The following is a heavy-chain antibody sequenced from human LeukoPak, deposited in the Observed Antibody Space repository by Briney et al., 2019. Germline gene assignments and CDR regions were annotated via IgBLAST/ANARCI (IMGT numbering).Heavy chain of an antibody. J-gene: IGHJ5*02. CDR3: ARVYCGGDCYSRGSSWFDP. CDR1: GGSITSYY. V-gene: IGHV4-59*01. CDR2: IYHSGST. D-gene: IGHD2-21*02. Sequence: SETLSLTCTVSGGSITSYYWSWTRQPPGKGLEWIGYIYHSGSTNYNPSLKSRVTISVDTSKNQFSLKLSSVTAADTAVYYCARVYCGGDCYSRGSSWFDPWGQGTLVTVSS.